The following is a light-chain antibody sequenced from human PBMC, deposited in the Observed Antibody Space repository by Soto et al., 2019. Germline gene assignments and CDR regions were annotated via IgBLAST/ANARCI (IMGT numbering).Light chain of an antibody. Sequence: EIVMTQSPATVSLSPGERATLSCRASQSISRNLAWYQQKPGQAPRLLVYGASTRATGIPARFSGSGSGTEFTLTISSLEFEDFAIYYCQEYSKRWTFGQGTKVEVK. CDR1: QSISRN. V-gene: IGKV3-15*01. CDR2: GAS. CDR3: QEYSKRWT. J-gene: IGKJ1*01.